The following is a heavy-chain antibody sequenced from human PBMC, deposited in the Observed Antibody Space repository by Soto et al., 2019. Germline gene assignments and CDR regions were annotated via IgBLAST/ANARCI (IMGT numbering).Heavy chain of an antibody. Sequence: QVKLQETGPGLVKPSETLSLTCTVSGGSVNSDYYYWTWIRQPPGKGLEWIGYIYNSGRTNYNPSLKSRVSISLDTSRNQFSLKLTSVTAADTAVFYCAREYSNSPEAFDIWGQGFLVTASS. V-gene: IGHV4-61*01. J-gene: IGHJ4*02. CDR1: GGSVNSDYYY. CDR2: IYNSGRT. D-gene: IGHD1-26*01. CDR3: AREYSNSPEAFDI.